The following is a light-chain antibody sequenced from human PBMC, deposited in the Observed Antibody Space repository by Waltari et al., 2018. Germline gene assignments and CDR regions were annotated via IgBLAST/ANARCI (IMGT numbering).Light chain of an antibody. CDR1: RGNIASGY. V-gene: IGLV6-57*03. Sequence: FILTQPHSVSESPGKTITISCTRSRGNIASGYVPWYQQRPGSAPTPVIYEGNQRPSGVPDRFSGSIDSPSNSASLTISGLRAEDEADYYCQSYDTSDRVFGSGTKVTVL. J-gene: IGLJ6*01. CDR2: EGN. CDR3: QSYDTSDRV.